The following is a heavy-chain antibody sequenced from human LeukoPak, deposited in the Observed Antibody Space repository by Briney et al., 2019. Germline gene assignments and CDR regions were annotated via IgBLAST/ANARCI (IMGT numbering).Heavy chain of an antibody. CDR2: IYYSGST. V-gene: IGHV4-39*01. CDR3: ARPIYYQDAFDI. CDR1: EFAFSTYN. Sequence: GSLRLSCAASEFAFSTYNMNWVRQPPGKGLEWIGSIYYSGSTYYNPSLRSRVTISVDTSKNQFSLKLSSVTAADTAVYYCARPIYYQDAFDIWGQGTMVTVSS. J-gene: IGHJ3*02. D-gene: IGHD3-22*01.